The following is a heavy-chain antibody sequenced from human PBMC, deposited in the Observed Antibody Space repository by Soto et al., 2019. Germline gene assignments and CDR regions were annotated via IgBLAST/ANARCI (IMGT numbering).Heavy chain of an antibody. V-gene: IGHV1-69*08. D-gene: IGHD3-10*01. Sequence: QVQLVQSGAEVKKPGSSVKVSCKASGGTFSPYTINWVRQAPGQGLEWMGRIIPFHGVTNYAQKFQARVTITADKSTSTAYMELSGRRFEDTAMYYCTRDWESTVSTWSFGGFWGRGTLVTVSS. CDR2: IIPFHGVT. CDR1: GGTFSPYT. CDR3: TRDWESTVSTWSFGGF. J-gene: IGHJ4*02.